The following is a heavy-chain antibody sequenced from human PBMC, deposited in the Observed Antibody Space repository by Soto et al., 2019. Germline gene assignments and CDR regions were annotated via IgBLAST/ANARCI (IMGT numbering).Heavy chain of an antibody. V-gene: IGHV1-2*02. CDR3: ARRKGDYYDSSGYHYYFDY. D-gene: IGHD3-22*01. Sequence: GASVKVSFKASGYTFTGYYMHWVRQAPGQGLEWMGWINPNSGGTKSAQKFQGRVTMTRDTSISTAYMELSRLRSDDTAVYYCARRKGDYYDSSGYHYYFDYWGQGTLVTVSS. CDR2: INPNSGGT. CDR1: GYTFTGYY. J-gene: IGHJ4*02.